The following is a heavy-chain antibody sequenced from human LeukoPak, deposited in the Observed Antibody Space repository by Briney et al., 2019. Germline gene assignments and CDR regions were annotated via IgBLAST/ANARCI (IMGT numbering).Heavy chain of an antibody. J-gene: IGHJ3*02. D-gene: IGHD1-14*01. Sequence: ASVKVSCKASDYTFNTYGTTWVRQAPGPGLEWMGWITAYNGQTYYAQNFQGRVTLTTDTSTSTSYMELRRLRSDDTALYYCARVAEDAFDMWGQGTMVIVSS. CDR3: ARVAEDAFDM. CDR1: DYTFNTYG. CDR2: ITAYNGQT. V-gene: IGHV1-18*01.